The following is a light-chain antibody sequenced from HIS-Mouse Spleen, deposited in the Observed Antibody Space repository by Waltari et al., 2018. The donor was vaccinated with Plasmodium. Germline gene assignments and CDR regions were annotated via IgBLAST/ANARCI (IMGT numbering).Light chain of an antibody. CDR1: QSVSSN. J-gene: IGKJ3*01. CDR2: VAS. Sequence: EIVMTQSPATLSVSPGERATLSCRASQSVSSNLAWYQQKPGQAPRLLINVASTRATGIPARFSGSGSGTEFTLTISSLQSEDFAVYYCQQYNNWPPIFTFGPGTKVDIK. V-gene: IGKV3-15*01. CDR3: QQYNNWPPIFT.